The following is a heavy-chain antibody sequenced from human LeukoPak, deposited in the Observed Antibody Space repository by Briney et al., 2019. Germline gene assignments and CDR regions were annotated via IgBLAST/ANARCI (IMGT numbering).Heavy chain of an antibody. CDR1: GYSFTSQD. D-gene: IGHD5-12*01. CDR2: INPGNGDT. CDR3: ARAWLRLNPYFDY. Sequence: ASVKVSCKTSGYSFTSQDMHWVRQAPGQSLEWMGCINPGNGDTKYSQEFQGRVTITRDTSISTSYMELSRLRSDDTAVYYCARAWLRLNPYFDYWGQGTLVTVSS. J-gene: IGHJ4*02. V-gene: IGHV1-3*01.